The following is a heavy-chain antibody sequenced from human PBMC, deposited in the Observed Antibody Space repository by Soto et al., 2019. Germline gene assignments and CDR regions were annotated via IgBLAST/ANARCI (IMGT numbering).Heavy chain of an antibody. Sequence: ASVKVSCKASGYTFTSYGISWVRQAPGQGLEWMGWISAYNGNTNYAQKLQGRVTMTTDTSTSTAYMELRSLRSDDTAVYYCALDGGVIVVVPSSWFDPWGQGTLVTVSS. CDR2: ISAYNGNT. D-gene: IGHD2-2*01. J-gene: IGHJ5*02. CDR1: GYTFTSYG. CDR3: ALDGGVIVVVPSSWFDP. V-gene: IGHV1-18*04.